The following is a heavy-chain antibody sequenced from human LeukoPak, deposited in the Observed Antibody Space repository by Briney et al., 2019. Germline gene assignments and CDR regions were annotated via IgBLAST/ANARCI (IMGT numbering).Heavy chain of an antibody. CDR2: IKQDGSEK. V-gene: IGHV3-7*03. Sequence: GGSLRLSCAASGFTFSSYWMSWVRQAPGKGLEWVANIKQDGSEKYYVDSVKGRFTVSRDNAKKSLYLQINSLRTEDTAVYYCATKSGNYYNYWGRGSLVTVSS. J-gene: IGHJ4*02. CDR1: GFTFSSYW. D-gene: IGHD1-26*01. CDR3: ATKSGNYYNY.